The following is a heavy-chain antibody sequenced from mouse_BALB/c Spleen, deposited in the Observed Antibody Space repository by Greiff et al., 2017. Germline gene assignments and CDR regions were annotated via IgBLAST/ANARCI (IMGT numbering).Heavy chain of an antibody. CDR3: ARDDGYHSYAMDY. CDR2: ISYDGSN. CDR1: GYSITSGYY. J-gene: IGHJ4*01. D-gene: IGHD2-3*01. V-gene: IGHV3-6*02. Sequence: EVQLQESGPGLVKPSQSLSLTCSVTGYSITSGYYWNWIRQFPGNKLEWMGYISYDGSNNYNPSLKNRISITRDTSKNQFFLKLNSVTTEDTATYYCARDDGYHSYAMDYWGQGTSVTVSS.